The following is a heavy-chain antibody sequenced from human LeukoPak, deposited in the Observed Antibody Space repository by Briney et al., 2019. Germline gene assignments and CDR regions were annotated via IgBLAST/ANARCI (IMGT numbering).Heavy chain of an antibody. CDR3: ARENTLVRGVINPLDY. J-gene: IGHJ4*02. CDR2: IYYSGST. Sequence: PSETLSLTCTVSGGSISSGDYYWSWIRQPPGKGLEWIGYIYYSGSTYYNPSLKSRVTISVDTSKNQFSLKLSSVTPEDTAVYYCARENTLVRGVINPLDYWGQGTLVTVSP. CDR1: GGSISSGDYY. D-gene: IGHD3-10*01. V-gene: IGHV4-30-4*08.